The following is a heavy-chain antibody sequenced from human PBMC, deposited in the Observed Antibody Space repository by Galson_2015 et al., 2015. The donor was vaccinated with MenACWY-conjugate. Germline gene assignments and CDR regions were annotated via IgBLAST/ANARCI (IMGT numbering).Heavy chain of an antibody. J-gene: IGHJ4*02. CDR3: TRDRHPPSAPFDY. V-gene: IGHV1-2*02. CDR2: IDPKSGGA. Sequence: SVKASCKASGYPFTAYFIHWVRQAPGQGLQWMGWIDPKSGGANYAQNFQVRATMTRDTSISTAYMDLSSLRSDDTAVYYCTRDRHPPSAPFDYWGQGTLVTVSS. D-gene: IGHD2-2*01. CDR1: GYPFTAYF.